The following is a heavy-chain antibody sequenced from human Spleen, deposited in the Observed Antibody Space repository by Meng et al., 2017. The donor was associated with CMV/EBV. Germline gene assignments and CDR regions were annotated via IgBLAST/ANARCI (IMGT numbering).Heavy chain of an antibody. V-gene: IGHV4-59*11. D-gene: IGHD2-21*01. CDR1: GVYTSSHY. J-gene: IGHJ3*01. Sequence: SGVYTSSHYWSWIRQPPGKGLEWIGFVYFSGSTDYNPSLKSRVTISIDTSKNQFSLKLSSVTAADTAVYYCALYCGGDCSSLRAFDVWGPGAMVTVSS. CDR2: VYFSGST. CDR3: ALYCGGDCSSLRAFDV.